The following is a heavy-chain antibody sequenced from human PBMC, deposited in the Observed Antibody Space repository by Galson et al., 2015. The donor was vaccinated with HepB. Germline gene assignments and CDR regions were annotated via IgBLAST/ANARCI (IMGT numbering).Heavy chain of an antibody. D-gene: IGHD4-11*01. CDR3: VREVVGANSKSFDY. J-gene: IGHJ4*02. Sequence: SVKVSCKASIYTTYYIHWVRQAPGQGLEWMGGVNPSSGSTRYAQKLQGRVTMTRDTSTSTVYMELGSLRSEDTAVYYCVREVVGANSKSFDYWGQGTLVTVSA. V-gene: IGHV1-46*03. CDR2: VNPSSGST. CDR1: IYTTYY.